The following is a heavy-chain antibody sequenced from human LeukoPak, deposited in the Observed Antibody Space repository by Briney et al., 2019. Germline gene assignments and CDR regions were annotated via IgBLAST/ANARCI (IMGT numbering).Heavy chain of an antibody. CDR3: ARDHVAADPYYYGMDV. Sequence: PGRSLRLSCAASGFTFSSYAMHWVRQAPGKGLEWVAVISYDGSNKYYADSVKGRFTISRDNSKNTLYLQMNSLRAEDTAVYYCARDHVAADPYYYGMDVWGQGTTVTVSS. J-gene: IGHJ6*02. CDR2: ISYDGSNK. V-gene: IGHV3-30-3*01. D-gene: IGHD6-13*01. CDR1: GFTFSSYA.